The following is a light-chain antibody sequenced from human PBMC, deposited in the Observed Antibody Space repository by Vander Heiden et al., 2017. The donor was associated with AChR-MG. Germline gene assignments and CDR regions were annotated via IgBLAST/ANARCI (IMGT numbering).Light chain of an antibody. CDR3: NSRDSSGPL. V-gene: IGLV3-19*01. Sequence: SSELTQDPAVSVALGQTVRITCQGDSLRSYYASWYQQKPGQAPVLVIYGKNNRPSGIPDRFSGSSSGNTASLTTTGAQAEDEADYYCNSRDSSGPLFGGGTKLTGL. CDR1: SLRSYY. CDR2: GKN. J-gene: IGLJ2*01.